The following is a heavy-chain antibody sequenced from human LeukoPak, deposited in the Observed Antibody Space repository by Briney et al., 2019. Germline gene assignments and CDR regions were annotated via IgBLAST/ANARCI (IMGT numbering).Heavy chain of an antibody. CDR3: ARALGYSYGYGIY. D-gene: IGHD5-18*01. J-gene: IGHJ4*02. CDR2: INTDGSTI. Sequence: GGSLRLSCAASGFTFSDCWMHWVRQAPAKGLEWVSRINTDGSTINYADSVKGRFTVSRDNAKNTMYLQMNSLRAEDSAVYYCARALGYSYGYGIYWGQGTLVTVSS. V-gene: IGHV3-74*01. CDR1: GFTFSDCW.